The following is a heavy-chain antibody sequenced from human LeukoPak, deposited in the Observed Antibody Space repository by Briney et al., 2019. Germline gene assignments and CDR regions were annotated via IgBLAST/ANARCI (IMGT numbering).Heavy chain of an antibody. D-gene: IGHD6-19*01. CDR1: GDNFSTYV. V-gene: IGHV1-8*01. CDR2: MNPNSGNT. Sequence: ASVKVSCKASGDNFSTYVLTWVRQAPGQGLEWMGWMNPNSGNTGYAQKFQGRVTMTRNTSISTAYMELSSLRSEDTAVYYCARGRYSSGWYLGYWGQGTLVTVSS. J-gene: IGHJ4*02. CDR3: ARGRYSSGWYLGY.